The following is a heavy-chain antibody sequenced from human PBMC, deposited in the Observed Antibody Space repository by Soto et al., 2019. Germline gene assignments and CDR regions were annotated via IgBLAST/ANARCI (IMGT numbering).Heavy chain of an antibody. D-gene: IGHD2-2*02. CDR3: ARGTVVVPAAIGGYYYYGMDV. CDR2: IDPSDSYT. CDR1: GYSFTSYW. J-gene: IGHJ6*02. Sequence: HGESLKISCKGSGYSFTSYWISRVRQMPGKGLEWMGRIDPSDSYTNYSPSFQGHVTISADKSISTAYLQWSSLKASDTAMYYCARGTVVVPAAIGGYYYYGMDVWGQGTTVT. V-gene: IGHV5-10-1*01.